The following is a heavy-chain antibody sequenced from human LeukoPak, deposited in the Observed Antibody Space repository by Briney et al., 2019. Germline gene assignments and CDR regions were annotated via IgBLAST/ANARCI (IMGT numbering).Heavy chain of an antibody. V-gene: IGHV3-23*01. D-gene: IGHD2-15*01. CDR2: IGGDWT. CDR3: ASRDSCSGGSCYGLAY. J-gene: IGHJ4*02. CDR1: GFIFSTYV. Sequence: PRGSQRLSCAGSGFIFSTYVMNWVRQAPGRGLEWVSAIGGDWTQYANSVKGRFTVSRDNSNNTLYLQMSSLRVEDTAVYYCASRDSCSGGSCYGLAYWGQGILVTVSP.